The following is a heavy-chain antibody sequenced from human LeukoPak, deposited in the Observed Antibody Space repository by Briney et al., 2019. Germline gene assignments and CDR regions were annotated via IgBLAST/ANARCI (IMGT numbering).Heavy chain of an antibody. CDR2: ISGNGGST. V-gene: IGHV3-64*01. D-gene: IGHD3-10*01. Sequence: GGSLRLSCAASGFTFSSDPMHWVRQAPGKGLESVSAISGNGGSTYYANSVKGRFTISRDNSKNTLYLQMGRLRAEDIAVYYCAREGTRGSTDYWGQGTLVTVSS. J-gene: IGHJ4*02. CDR1: GFTFSSDP. CDR3: AREGTRGSTDY.